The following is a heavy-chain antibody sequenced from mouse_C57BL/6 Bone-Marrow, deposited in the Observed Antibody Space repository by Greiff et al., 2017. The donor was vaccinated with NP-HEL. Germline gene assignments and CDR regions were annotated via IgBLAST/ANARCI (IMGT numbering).Heavy chain of an antibody. D-gene: IGHD2-3*01. Sequence: VKLQESGPGLVQPSQSLTITCTVSGFSLTSYGVHWVRQPPGKGLEWLGVIWRGGSTDYNAALISRLSMSKDNSKSQVFFKMNSLQADDTAVYYCAKWGLLGGNYYAMDYWGQGTSVTVSS. J-gene: IGHJ4*01. V-gene: IGHV2-4*01. CDR3: AKWGLLGGNYYAMDY. CDR1: GFSLTSYG. CDR2: IWRGGST.